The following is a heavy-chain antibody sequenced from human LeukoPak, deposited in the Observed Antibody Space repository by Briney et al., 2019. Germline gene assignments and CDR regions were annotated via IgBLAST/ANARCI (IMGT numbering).Heavy chain of an antibody. Sequence: ASVKVSCKASGYTFTGYYMHWVRQAPGQGLEWMGWISAYNGNTNYAQKLQGRVTMTTDTSTSTAYMELRSLRSDDTAVYYCARCTAGGFGVVIGPFDYWGQGTLVTVSS. D-gene: IGHD3-3*01. J-gene: IGHJ4*02. CDR3: ARCTAGGFGVVIGPFDY. V-gene: IGHV1-18*04. CDR1: GYTFTGYY. CDR2: ISAYNGNT.